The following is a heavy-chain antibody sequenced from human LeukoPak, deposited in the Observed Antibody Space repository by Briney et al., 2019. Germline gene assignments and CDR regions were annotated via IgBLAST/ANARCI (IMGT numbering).Heavy chain of an antibody. CDR1: GYTFTSYG. J-gene: IGHJ3*02. D-gene: IGHD2-15*01. CDR2: ISAYNGNT. Sequence: AASVKVSCKASGYTFTSYGISWVRQAPGQGLERMGWISAYNGNTNYAQKLQGRVTMTTDTSTSTAYMELRSLRSDDTAVYYCARAGYCSGGSCLVEAFDIWGQGTMVTVSS. V-gene: IGHV1-18*01. CDR3: ARAGYCSGGSCLVEAFDI.